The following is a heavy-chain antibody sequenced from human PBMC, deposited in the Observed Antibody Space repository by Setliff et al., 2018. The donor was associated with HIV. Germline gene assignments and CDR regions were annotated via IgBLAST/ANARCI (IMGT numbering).Heavy chain of an antibody. Sequence: TGGSLRLSCAASGFTFSNSWMTWVRQAPGKGLKWVGRIKTKTQRGTTDYAAPAKGRFIISRDNTGNSLYLQMNSLRVEDTAMYYCAKVFRSSTMLLVGFDYWGLGTLVTVSS. CDR1: GFTFSNSW. J-gene: IGHJ4*02. CDR2: IKTKTQRGTT. V-gene: IGHV3-15*01. CDR3: AKVFRSSTMLLVGFDY. D-gene: IGHD3-22*01.